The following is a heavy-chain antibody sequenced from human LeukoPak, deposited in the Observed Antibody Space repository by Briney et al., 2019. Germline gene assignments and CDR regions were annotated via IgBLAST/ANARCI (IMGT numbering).Heavy chain of an antibody. CDR2: IYPGDSDT. J-gene: IGHJ6*03. D-gene: IGHD1-26*01. CDR1: GYSFTSYW. Sequence: GASLKISCKGSGYSFTSYWIGWVRQMPGKGLEWMGIIYPGDSDTRYSPSFQGQVTISADKSISTAYLQWSSLKASDTAMYYCARHISSGSYYYYYMDVWGKGTTVTVSS. CDR3: ARHISSGSYYYYYMDV. V-gene: IGHV5-51*01.